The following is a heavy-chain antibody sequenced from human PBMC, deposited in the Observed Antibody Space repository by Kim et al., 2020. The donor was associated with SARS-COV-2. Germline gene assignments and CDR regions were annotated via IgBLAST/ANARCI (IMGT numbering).Heavy chain of an antibody. V-gene: IGHV3-30-3*01. CDR3: AREIGRGMDV. Sequence: GGSLRLSCAASGFTFSSYAMHWVRQAPGKGLEWVALISYDGSNKYYADSVKGRFTISRDNSKNTLSLQMNSLRAEDTAVYYCAREIGRGMDVWGQGTTVTVSS. CDR2: ISYDGSNK. CDR1: GFTFSSYA. J-gene: IGHJ6*02.